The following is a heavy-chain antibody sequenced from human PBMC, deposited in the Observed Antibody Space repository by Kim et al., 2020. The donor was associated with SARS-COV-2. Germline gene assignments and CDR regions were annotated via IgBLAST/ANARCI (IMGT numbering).Heavy chain of an antibody. CDR2: ISGSGGRT. D-gene: IGHD3-10*01. V-gene: IGHV3-23*01. J-gene: IGHJ4*02. CDR3: VKEGNTMIRGAARHFDY. CDR1: GFTFSSYA. Sequence: GGSLRLSCAASGFTFSSYAMSWVRQAPGKGLECVSAISGSGGRTYYADSVKGRFTISRDNSKNTLYLQMNSLRAEDTAVYYCVKEGNTMIRGAARHFDYWGQGTLVTVSS.